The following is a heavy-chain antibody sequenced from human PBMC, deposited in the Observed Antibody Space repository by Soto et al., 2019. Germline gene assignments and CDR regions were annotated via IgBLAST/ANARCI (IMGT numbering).Heavy chain of an antibody. CDR1: GGSISSSTYY. Sequence: PSETLSLTCTVSGGSISSSTYYWVWIRQPPGKGLEWIGRVYNTGGTFYNPSFQSRVTISVDTSRNQFSLRMNSVTAADTAIYYCARVPGPWGQGTLVTVSS. CDR2: VYNTGGT. CDR3: ARVPGP. V-gene: IGHV4-39*01. J-gene: IGHJ5*02.